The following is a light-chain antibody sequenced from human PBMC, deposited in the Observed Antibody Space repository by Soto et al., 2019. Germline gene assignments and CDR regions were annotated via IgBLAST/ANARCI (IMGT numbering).Light chain of an antibody. CDR2: GAS. V-gene: IGKV3D-15*01. CDR1: QSVNIY. Sequence: EIVMTQSPASLSVSPGERATRSCRASQSVNIYLAWYQQKPGQAPRLLIFGASNRATGIPARFSGSGSGTEFTLTIGSLQSEDSAVYYCQQYQNLWTFGQGTKVDI. CDR3: QQYQNLWT. J-gene: IGKJ1*01.